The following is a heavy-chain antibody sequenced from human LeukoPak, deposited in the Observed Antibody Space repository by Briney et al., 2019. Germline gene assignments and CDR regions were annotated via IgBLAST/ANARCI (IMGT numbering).Heavy chain of an antibody. CDR3: ARGRYSSSWKDY. J-gene: IGHJ4*02. CDR2: IGSDGNKK. V-gene: IGHV3-33*01. Sequence: GGSLRLSCAASGFTFSSYAMHWVRQAPSKGLEWVALIGSDGNKKYYADSVKGRLSISRDNSTNTLYLQMNSLGVEDTAVYYCARGRYSSSWKDYWGQGTLVTVSS. CDR1: GFTFSSYA. D-gene: IGHD6-13*01.